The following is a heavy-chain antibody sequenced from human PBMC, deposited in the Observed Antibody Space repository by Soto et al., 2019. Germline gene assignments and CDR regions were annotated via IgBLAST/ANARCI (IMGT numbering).Heavy chain of an antibody. D-gene: IGHD6-6*01. Sequence: ASVKVSCKASGGTFSSYAISWVRQAPGQGLEWMGGIIPIFGTANYAQKFQGRVTITADESTSTAYMELSSLRSEDTAVYYCARGVTRIAARPVHDFDYWGQGTLVTVSS. CDR3: ARGVTRIAARPVHDFDY. CDR2: IIPIFGTA. J-gene: IGHJ4*02. CDR1: GGTFSSYA. V-gene: IGHV1-69*13.